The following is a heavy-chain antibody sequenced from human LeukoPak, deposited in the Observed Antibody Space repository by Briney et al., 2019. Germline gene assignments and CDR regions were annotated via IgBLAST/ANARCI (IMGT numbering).Heavy chain of an antibody. J-gene: IGHJ4*02. CDR3: TQGGELMNY. D-gene: IGHD1-26*01. CDR1: GGSISGYY. V-gene: IGHV4-4*07. CDR2: IYTSGST. Sequence: PSETLSLTCTVSGGSISGYYWTWVRQPAGKGLEWIGRIYTSGSTNYNPSLKSRVTISIDASKNQFPLRLSSVTAADTAVYYCTQGGELMNYWGQGTLVTVSS.